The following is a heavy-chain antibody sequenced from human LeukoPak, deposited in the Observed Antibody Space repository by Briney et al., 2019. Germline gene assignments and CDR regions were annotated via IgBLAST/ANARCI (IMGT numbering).Heavy chain of an antibody. CDR3: AKDYYDSSGLEPNFDY. CDR1: GFTFSSYA. D-gene: IGHD3-22*01. J-gene: IGHJ4*02. V-gene: IGHV3-23*01. CDR2: ISGSGGST. Sequence: GGSLRLSWAASGFTFSSYAMSWVRQAPGKGLEWVSAISGSGGSTYYADSVKGRFTISRDNSKNTLYLRMNSLRAEDKAVYYCAKDYYDSSGLEPNFDYWGQGTLVTVSS.